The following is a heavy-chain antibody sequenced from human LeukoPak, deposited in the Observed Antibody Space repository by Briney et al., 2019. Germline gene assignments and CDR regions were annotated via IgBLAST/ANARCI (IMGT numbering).Heavy chain of an antibody. D-gene: IGHD3-10*01. CDR1: GFTVSSNY. V-gene: IGHV3-53*01. Sequence: GGSLRLSCAASGFTVSSNYMSWVRQAPGKGLERVSVIYSGGSTYYEDSVKGRFTISRDNAKNSLYLQMNSLRAEDTAVYYCASYYYGSGNWGYYFDYGGQGTLVTVSS. J-gene: IGHJ4*02. CDR3: ASYYYGSGNWGYYFDY. CDR2: IYSGGST.